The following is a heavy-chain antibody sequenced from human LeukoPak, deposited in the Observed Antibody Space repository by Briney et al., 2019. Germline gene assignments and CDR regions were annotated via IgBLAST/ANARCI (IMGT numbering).Heavy chain of an antibody. J-gene: IGHJ6*03. V-gene: IGHV4-59*01. Sequence: PSETLSLTCTVSGGSISSYYWSWIRQPPGKGLEWIGYIYYSGSTNYNPSLKSRVTISVDTSKNQFSLKLSHVTAADTAVYYCARDQRDGYTKRAYYYYYMDVWGKGTTVTVSS. CDR2: IYYSGST. D-gene: IGHD5-24*01. CDR3: ARDQRDGYTKRAYYYYYMDV. CDR1: GGSISSYY.